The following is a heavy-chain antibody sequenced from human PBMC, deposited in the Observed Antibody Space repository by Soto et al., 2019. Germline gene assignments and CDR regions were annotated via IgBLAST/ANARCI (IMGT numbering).Heavy chain of an antibody. CDR3: ARYSGHGIAAAGRITLTVYGMDV. CDR2: VDPSDSYT. V-gene: IGHV5-10-1*01. CDR1: GYSFTSYW. D-gene: IGHD6-13*01. J-gene: IGHJ6*02. Sequence: PGESLKISCKGSGYSFTSYWVSWVRQIPGKGLELMGRVDPSDSYTNYSPSFQGHVTISADKSISTAYLQCSSLKASDTAMYYCARYSGHGIAAAGRITLTVYGMDVWGQGTTVTVSS.